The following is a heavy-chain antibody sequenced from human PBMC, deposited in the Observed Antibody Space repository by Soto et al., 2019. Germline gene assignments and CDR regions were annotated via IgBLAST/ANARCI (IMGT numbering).Heavy chain of an antibody. CDR2: IYYSGST. Sequence: SETLSLTCTVSGGSISSSSYYWGWIRQPPGKGLEWIGSIYYSGSTYYNPSPKSRVTISVDTSKNQFSLKLSSVTAADTAVYYCARGSSWYLNWFDPWGQGXLVTVSS. V-gene: IGHV4-39*01. CDR3: ARGSSWYLNWFDP. D-gene: IGHD6-13*01. J-gene: IGHJ5*02. CDR1: GGSISSSSYY.